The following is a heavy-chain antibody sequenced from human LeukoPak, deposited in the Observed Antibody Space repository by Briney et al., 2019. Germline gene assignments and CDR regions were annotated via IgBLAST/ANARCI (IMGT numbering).Heavy chain of an antibody. CDR3: ASATTPSGNYYGMDV. V-gene: IGHV3-21*01. J-gene: IGHJ6*02. CDR2: ISSSSSYI. CDR1: GFTFSSYS. Sequence: GGSLRLPCAASGFTFSSYSMNWVRQAPGKGLEWVSSISSSSSYIYYADSVKGRFTISRDNAKNSLYLQMNSLRAEDTAVYYCASATTPSGNYYGMDVWGQGTTVTVSS. D-gene: IGHD1-7*01.